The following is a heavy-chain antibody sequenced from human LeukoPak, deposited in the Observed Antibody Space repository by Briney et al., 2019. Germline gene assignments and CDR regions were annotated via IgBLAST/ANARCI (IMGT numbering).Heavy chain of an antibody. CDR2: IYHSGST. CDR1: GGSIGSAY. CDR3: ARDPHYYDYPPGTFDI. D-gene: IGHD3-22*01. J-gene: IGHJ3*02. Sequence: PSETLSLTCTVSGGSIGSAYWGWIRQPPGKGLEWIGSIYHSGSTYYNPSLKSRVTISVDTSKNQFSLKLSSVTAADTAVYYCARDPHYYDYPPGTFDIWGQGTMVTVSS. V-gene: IGHV4-38-2*02.